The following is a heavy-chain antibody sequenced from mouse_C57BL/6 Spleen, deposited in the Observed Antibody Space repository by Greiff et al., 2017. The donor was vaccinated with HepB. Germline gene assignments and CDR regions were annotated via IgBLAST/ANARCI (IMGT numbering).Heavy chain of an antibody. Sequence: EVMLVESGGDLVKPGGSLKLSCAASGFTFSSYGMSWVRQTPDKRLEWVATISSGGSYTYYPDSVKGRFTISRDNAKNTLYLQMSSLKSEDTAMYYCARYNYGSSRYFDVWGTGTTVTVSS. CDR1: GFTFSSYG. CDR2: ISSGGSYT. J-gene: IGHJ1*03. D-gene: IGHD1-1*01. CDR3: ARYNYGSSRYFDV. V-gene: IGHV5-6*01.